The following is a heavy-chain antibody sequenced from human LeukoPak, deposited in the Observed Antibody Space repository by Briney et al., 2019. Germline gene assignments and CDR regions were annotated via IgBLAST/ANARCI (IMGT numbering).Heavy chain of an antibody. D-gene: IGHD4-11*01. CDR2: IIPIFGTA. Sequence: ASVKVSCKASGGTFSSYAISWVRQAPGQGLEWMGGIIPIFGTANYAQKFQGRVTITADESTSTAYMELSSLRSEDTAVCYCASDRYDYNYYYYGMDVWGQGTTVTVSS. V-gene: IGHV1-69*13. CDR1: GGTFSSYA. J-gene: IGHJ6*02. CDR3: ASDRYDYNYYYYGMDV.